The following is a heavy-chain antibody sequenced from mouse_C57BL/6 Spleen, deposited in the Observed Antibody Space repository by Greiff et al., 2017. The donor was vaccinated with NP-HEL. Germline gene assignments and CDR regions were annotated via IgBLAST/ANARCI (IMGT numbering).Heavy chain of an antibody. CDR1: GYAFTNYL. CDR2: INPGRGGT. V-gene: IGHV1-54*01. J-gene: IGHJ4*01. D-gene: IGHD2-2*01. CDR3: ARGGNYGYDEDAMDY. Sequence: VQLQESGAELVRPGTSVKVSCKASGYAFTNYLIEWVKQRPGQGLEWIGVINPGRGGTNYNEKFKGKATLTAYKSSSTAYMQLSSLTSEDSAVYFCARGGNYGYDEDAMDYWGQGTSVTVSS.